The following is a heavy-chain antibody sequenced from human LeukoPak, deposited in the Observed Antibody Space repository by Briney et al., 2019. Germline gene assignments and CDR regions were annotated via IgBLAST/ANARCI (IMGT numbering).Heavy chain of an antibody. J-gene: IGHJ4*02. CDR2: ISGDGTIK. CDR1: GFTFSAYA. V-gene: IGHV3-74*03. CDR3: SRSQFDY. Sequence: GGSLRLSCAASGFTFSAYALTWVRQAPGKGLVWVSRISGDGTIKTYADFVRGRFIVSRDNMKNILYLQMNSLKVEDTATYFCSRSQFDYWGQGVLVTVSS.